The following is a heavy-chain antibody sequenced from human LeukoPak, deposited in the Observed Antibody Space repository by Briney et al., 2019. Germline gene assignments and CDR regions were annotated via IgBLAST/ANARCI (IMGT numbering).Heavy chain of an antibody. CDR1: GFTFSTYW. Sequence: QPGGSLRLSCAASGFTFSTYWMTWVRQAPGKGLEWVANIKEDGSEMSYVDSVKGRFTISRDNAKNSLSLEMISLRAEDTAVYYCARVRANWYEDYWGQGTLVTVSS. CDR2: IKEDGSEM. D-gene: IGHD6-13*01. CDR3: ARVRANWYEDY. V-gene: IGHV3-7*01. J-gene: IGHJ4*02.